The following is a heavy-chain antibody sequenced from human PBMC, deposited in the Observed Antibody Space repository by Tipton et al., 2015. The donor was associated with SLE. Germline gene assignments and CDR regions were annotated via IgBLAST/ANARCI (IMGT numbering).Heavy chain of an antibody. CDR2: IYYSGST. CDR1: GGSISSSSYY. D-gene: IGHD4/OR15-4a*01. J-gene: IGHJ4*02. Sequence: GLVKPSETLSLTCTVSGGSISSSSYYWGWIRQPPGKGLEWIGSIYYSGSTYYNPSLKSRVTISVDTSKNQFSLNLTSVTAADTAVYYCATEGPHGYGAPSYWGQGTLVTVSS. CDR3: ATEGPHGYGAPSY. V-gene: IGHV4-39*07.